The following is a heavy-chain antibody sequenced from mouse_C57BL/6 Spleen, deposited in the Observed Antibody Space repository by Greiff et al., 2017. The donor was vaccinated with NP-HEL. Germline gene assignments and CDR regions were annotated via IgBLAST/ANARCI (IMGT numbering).Heavy chain of an antibody. CDR3: ARSHYYGSSSYYFDY. D-gene: IGHD1-1*01. Sequence: QVQLKESGAELARPGASVKMSCKASGYTFTSYTMHWVKQRPGQGLEWIGYINPSSGYTKYNQKFKDKATLTADKSSSTAYMQLSSLTSEDSAVYYCARSHYYGSSSYYFDYWGQGTTLTVSS. CDR1: GYTFTSYT. J-gene: IGHJ2*01. CDR2: INPSSGYT. V-gene: IGHV1-4*01.